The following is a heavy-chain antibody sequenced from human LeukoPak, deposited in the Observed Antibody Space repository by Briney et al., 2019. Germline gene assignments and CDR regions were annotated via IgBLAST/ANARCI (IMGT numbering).Heavy chain of an antibody. CDR1: GYTFTIYG. CDR3: ARECCFILGGDNYYYYGMHL. D-gene: IGHD3-3*01. CDR2: ISAYNGKT. Sequence: ASVTVSYTSSGYTFTIYGISWVRQAPGQGREGMGWISAYNGKTNYAQKLQGRVTMTTDTSTSTAYMELRRLRCDDKAGYYCARECCFILGGDNYYYYGMHLWGEGTMVTVSS. V-gene: IGHV1-18*01. J-gene: IGHJ6*04.